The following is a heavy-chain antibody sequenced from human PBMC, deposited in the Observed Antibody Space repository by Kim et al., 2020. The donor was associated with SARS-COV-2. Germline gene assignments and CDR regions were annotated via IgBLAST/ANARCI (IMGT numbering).Heavy chain of an antibody. Sequence: SETLSLTCTVSGGSISSSSYYWGWIRQPPGKGLVWFGSIYYSGSSYSNPSLKSRVTISVDTSKSQFSLKLSSVTAADTAVYYCARQEAMVRGVNCFDPWGQGTLVTVSS. D-gene: IGHD3-10*01. CDR2: IYYSGSS. J-gene: IGHJ5*02. CDR1: GGSISSSSYY. V-gene: IGHV4-39*01. CDR3: ARQEAMVRGVNCFDP.